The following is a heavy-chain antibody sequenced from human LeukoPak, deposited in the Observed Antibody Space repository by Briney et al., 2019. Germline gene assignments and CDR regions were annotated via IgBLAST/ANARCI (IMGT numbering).Heavy chain of an antibody. CDR1: GGSFSGYY. Sequence: SETLSLTCAVYGGSFSGYYWSWIRQPPGKGLEWIGEINHSGSTNYNPSLKSRVTISVDTSKNQFSLKLSSVTAADTAVYYCARGDSSGYQNHLYFDYWGQGTLVTVSS. V-gene: IGHV4-34*01. D-gene: IGHD3-22*01. J-gene: IGHJ4*02. CDR3: ARGDSSGYQNHLYFDY. CDR2: INHSGST.